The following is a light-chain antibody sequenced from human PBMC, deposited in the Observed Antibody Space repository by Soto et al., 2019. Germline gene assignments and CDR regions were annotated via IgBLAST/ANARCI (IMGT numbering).Light chain of an antibody. CDR2: GAS. CDR1: QGISNE. CDR3: LQDYTYPWT. V-gene: IGKV1-6*01. J-gene: IGKJ1*01. Sequence: IQMTQSPSSLSASVGDRVTITCRASQGISNELGWYQQRPGKAPKVLIYGASNLQSGVPSRFSGSASSTDFTLTISSLQPEDFASYYCLQDYTYPWTFGQGTKVEMK.